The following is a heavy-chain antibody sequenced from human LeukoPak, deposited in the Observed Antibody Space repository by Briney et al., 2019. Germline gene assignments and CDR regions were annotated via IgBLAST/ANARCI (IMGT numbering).Heavy chain of an antibody. V-gene: IGHV1-8*01. J-gene: IGHJ3*02. Sequence: ASVKVSCKASGYTFPNYDINRVRQATGQGLEWMGWMNFNSGNTGYAQKFQGRVTMTTNTAISTVYMELSSLKSEDTAIYYCAKVGLGNTAIHIWGQGTMVTVSS. CDR1: GYTFPNYD. CDR3: AKVGLGNTAIHI. D-gene: IGHD5-18*01. CDR2: MNFNSGNT.